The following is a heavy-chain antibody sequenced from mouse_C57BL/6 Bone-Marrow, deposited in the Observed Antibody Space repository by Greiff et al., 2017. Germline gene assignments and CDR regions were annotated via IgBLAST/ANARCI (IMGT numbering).Heavy chain of an antibody. CDR1: GFNIKDDY. CDR3: TTPHYYGSSLDYAMDY. D-gene: IGHD1-1*01. V-gene: IGHV14-4*01. Sequence: EVKLMESGAELVRPGASVKLSCTASGFNIKDDYMHWVKQRPEQGLEWIGWIDPENGDTEYASKFQGKATITADTSSNTAYLQLSSLTSEDTAVYYCTTPHYYGSSLDYAMDYWGQGTSVTVSS. CDR2: IDPENGDT. J-gene: IGHJ4*01.